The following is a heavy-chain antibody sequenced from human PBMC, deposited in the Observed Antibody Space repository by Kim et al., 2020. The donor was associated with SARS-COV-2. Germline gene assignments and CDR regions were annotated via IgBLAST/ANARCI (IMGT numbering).Heavy chain of an antibody. V-gene: IGHV3-30*18. CDR1: RFTFSSCG. CDR3: AKGDFRLFGISFDY. D-gene: IGHD3-10*01. Sequence: GGSLRLSCAASRFTFSSCGMHWVRQAPGKGLEWVAVISYDGSNKFYADSVKGRFTISRDNSKNTLYLQMDSLRTEDTAVYYCAKGDFRLFGISFDYLGQG. CDR2: ISYDGSNK. J-gene: IGHJ4*02.